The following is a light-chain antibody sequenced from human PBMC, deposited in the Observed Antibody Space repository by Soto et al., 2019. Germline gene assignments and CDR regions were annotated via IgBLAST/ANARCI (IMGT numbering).Light chain of an antibody. Sequence: PGERATLSCRASQSVSSSYLAWYQQKPGQPPRLPIYGAFSRAAGVPDRFSGSGSGPDFTLTISRLEPEDFAVYYCQQYDSSPRTFGQG. J-gene: IGKJ1*01. V-gene: IGKV3-20*01. CDR3: QQYDSSPRT. CDR1: QSVSSSY. CDR2: GAF.